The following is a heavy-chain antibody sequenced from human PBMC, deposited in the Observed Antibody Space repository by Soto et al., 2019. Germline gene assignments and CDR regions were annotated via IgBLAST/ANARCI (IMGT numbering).Heavy chain of an antibody. J-gene: IGHJ5*02. CDR3: ARVTLKAGNWFDP. CDR2: INPNSRGT. V-gene: IGHV1-2*02. CDR1: GYTFTDYF. Sequence: GASVKVSCKASGYTFTDYFIHWVRRAPGQGFEWMGWINPNSRGTNYAQKFQGRVTMTRDTSNNTAYMELRGLRSDDTAVYYCARVTLKAGNWFDPWGQGTLVTVSS.